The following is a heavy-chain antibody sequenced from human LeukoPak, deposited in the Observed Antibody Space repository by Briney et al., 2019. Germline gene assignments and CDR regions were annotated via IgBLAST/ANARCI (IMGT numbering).Heavy chain of an antibody. Sequence: PGRSLRLSCAASGFTFSSYAMHWVRQAPGKGLEWVAVISYDGSNKYYADSVKGRFTISRDNAKNSLYLQMSSLRAEDTAVYYCAREDSSGYYYVSFDYWGQGTLVTVSS. J-gene: IGHJ4*02. CDR1: GFTFSSYA. D-gene: IGHD3-22*01. CDR3: AREDSSGYYYVSFDY. CDR2: ISYDGSNK. V-gene: IGHV3-30*04.